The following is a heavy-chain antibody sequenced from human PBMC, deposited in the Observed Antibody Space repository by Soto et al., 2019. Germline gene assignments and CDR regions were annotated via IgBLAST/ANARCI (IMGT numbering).Heavy chain of an antibody. CDR1: GSSLTTRSKC. D-gene: IGHD3-3*01. V-gene: IGHV2-70*01. CDR2: IDWDGDT. CDR3: ARSLNYDFWTGYFFDF. J-gene: IGHJ4*02. Sequence: GSGPTLVNPTQTLTLTRTLPGSSLTTRSKCVSWIRQSPGKALEWLALIDWDGDTYYSTSLKTRLTISRDTSTNQVVLTMTNLDPADTATYFCARSLNYDFWTGYFFDFWGQGALVTVSS.